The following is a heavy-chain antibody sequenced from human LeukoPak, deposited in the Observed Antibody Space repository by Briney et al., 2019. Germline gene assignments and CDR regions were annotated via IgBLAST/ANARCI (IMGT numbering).Heavy chain of an antibody. Sequence: PSETLSLTCAVSGYSTSNTHYWGWIRQPPGKGLEWIGSIYNSGSTHYNPSLKSRVTISVDTSMNQFSLKLSSVTAADTAVYYCARNSSGIHFDYWGRGTLVTVSS. J-gene: IGHJ4*02. CDR2: IYNSGST. CDR1: GYSTSNTHY. D-gene: IGHD3-22*01. V-gene: IGHV4-38-2*01. CDR3: ARNSSGIHFDY.